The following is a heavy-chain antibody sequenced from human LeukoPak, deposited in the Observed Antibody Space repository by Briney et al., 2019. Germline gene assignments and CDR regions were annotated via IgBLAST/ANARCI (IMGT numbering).Heavy chain of an antibody. CDR2: ISSSSSYI. J-gene: IGHJ6*02. D-gene: IGHD6-6*01. Sequence: GGSLRLSCAASGFTFSSYSINWVRQAPGKGLEWVSSISSSSSYIYYADSVKGRFTISRDNAKNSLYLQMNSLRAEDTAVYYCARGRSSAARTTYYYYGMDVWGQGTTVTVSS. V-gene: IGHV3-21*01. CDR3: ARGRSSAARTTYYYYGMDV. CDR1: GFTFSSYS.